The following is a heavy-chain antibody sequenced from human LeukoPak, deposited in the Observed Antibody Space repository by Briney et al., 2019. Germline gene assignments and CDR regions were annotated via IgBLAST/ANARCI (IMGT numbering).Heavy chain of an antibody. CDR1: GFTFINAW. CDR3: TKHSGSPVENWVYYYGMDV. V-gene: IGHV3-15*01. CDR2: IKSKTDGGTT. J-gene: IGHJ6*02. Sequence: GGSLRLSCAASGFTFINAWMSWVRQAPGKGLEWVGRIKSKTDGGTTDYPAPVKGRFTISRDDSKNTLYLQMNSLKTEDTAVYYCTKHSGSPVENWVYYYGMDVWGQGTTVTVSS. D-gene: IGHD3-10*01.